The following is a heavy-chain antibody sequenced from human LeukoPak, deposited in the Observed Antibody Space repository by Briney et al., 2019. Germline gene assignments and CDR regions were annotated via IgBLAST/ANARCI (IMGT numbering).Heavy chain of an antibody. CDR1: GYSLSSGYY. CDR3: ARDLRGYSYGPWFDP. D-gene: IGHD5-18*01. Sequence: SETLSLTCAVSGYSLSSGYYWGWIRQPPGKGLEWIGSIYHSGSTYYNPSLKSRVTISVDTSKNQFSLKLSSVTAADTVVYYCARDLRGYSYGPWFDPWGQGTLVTVSS. J-gene: IGHJ5*02. CDR2: IYHSGST. V-gene: IGHV4-38-2*02.